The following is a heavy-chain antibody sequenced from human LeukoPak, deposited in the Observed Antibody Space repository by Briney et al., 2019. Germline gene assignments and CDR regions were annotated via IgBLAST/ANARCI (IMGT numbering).Heavy chain of an antibody. Sequence: PGGSLRLSCAASGFTFSSYWMSWVRQAPGKGLEWVANIKQDGSDKYYVDSVKGRFTISRDNAKNTLYLQMNSLRVEDTAVYYCARDRSPYWFDPWGQGTLVTVSS. CDR1: GFTFSSYW. CDR3: ARDRSPYWFDP. CDR2: IKQDGSDK. J-gene: IGHJ5*02. V-gene: IGHV3-7*01.